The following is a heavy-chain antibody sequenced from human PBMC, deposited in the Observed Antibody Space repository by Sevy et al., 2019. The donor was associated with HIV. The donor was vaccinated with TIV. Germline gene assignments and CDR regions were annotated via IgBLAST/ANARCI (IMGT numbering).Heavy chain of an antibody. CDR3: AKDRTPYSSSSIAWFDP. D-gene: IGHD6-6*01. Sequence: GESLKISCAASGFTFSSYGMHWVRQAPGKGLEWVAVISYDGSNKYYADSVKGRFTISRDNSKNTLYLQMNSLRAEDTAEYYCAKDRTPYSSSSIAWFDPWGQGTLVTVSS. V-gene: IGHV3-30*18. CDR2: ISYDGSNK. CDR1: GFTFSSYG. J-gene: IGHJ5*02.